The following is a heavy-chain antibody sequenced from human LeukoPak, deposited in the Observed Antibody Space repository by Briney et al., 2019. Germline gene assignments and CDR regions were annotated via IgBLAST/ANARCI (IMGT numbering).Heavy chain of an antibody. D-gene: IGHD6-13*01. CDR3: ARGRQQGGDFDY. CDR2: IYTGGST. V-gene: IGHV4-59*10. J-gene: IGHJ4*02. Sequence: PSETLSLTCAVYGGSFSGYYWSWIRQPPGKGLEWIGRIYTGGSTNYNPSLKSRVTMSVDTSKNQFSLKLSSVTAADTAVYYCARGRQQGGDFDYWGQGTLVTVSS. CDR1: GGSFSGYY.